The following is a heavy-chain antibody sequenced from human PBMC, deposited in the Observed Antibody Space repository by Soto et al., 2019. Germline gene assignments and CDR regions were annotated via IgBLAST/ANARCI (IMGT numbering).Heavy chain of an antibody. CDR1: GGTFSSYT. Sequence: SVKVSCKASGGTFSSYTISWVRQAPGQGLEWMGRIIPILGIANYAQKFQGRVTITADKSTSTAYMELSSLRSEDTAVYYCARERTYSGYDPFDYWGQGTLVTVSS. V-gene: IGHV1-69*04. CDR2: IIPILGIA. CDR3: ARERTYSGYDPFDY. D-gene: IGHD5-12*01. J-gene: IGHJ4*02.